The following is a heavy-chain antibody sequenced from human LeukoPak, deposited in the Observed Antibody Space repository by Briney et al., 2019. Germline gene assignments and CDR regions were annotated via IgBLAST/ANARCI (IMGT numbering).Heavy chain of an antibody. CDR3: ARDPRASPHYYDSSGYPAKLFDY. CDR2: INPSGGST. J-gene: IGHJ4*02. Sequence: GASVKVSCKASGYTFTSYYMHWVRQAPGQGLEWMGIINPSGGSTSYAQKFQGRVTMTRDTSTSTVYMELSSLRSEDTAVYYCARDPRASPHYYDSSGYPAKLFDYWGQGTLVTVSS. D-gene: IGHD3-22*01. CDR1: GYTFTSYY. V-gene: IGHV1-46*01.